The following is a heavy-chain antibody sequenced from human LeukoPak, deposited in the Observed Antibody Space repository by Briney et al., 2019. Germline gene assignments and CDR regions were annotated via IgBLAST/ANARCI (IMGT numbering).Heavy chain of an antibody. CDR1: GFSFSDAW. J-gene: IGHJ4*02. Sequence: GSLRLSCAASGFSFSDAWMSWVRQPPGKGLEWIGEINHSGSTNYNPSLKSRVTISVDTSKNQFSLKLSSVTAADTAVYYCARDLTAYYFDYWGQGTLVTVSS. V-gene: IGHV4-34*01. D-gene: IGHD5-18*01. CDR2: INHSGST. CDR3: ARDLTAYYFDY.